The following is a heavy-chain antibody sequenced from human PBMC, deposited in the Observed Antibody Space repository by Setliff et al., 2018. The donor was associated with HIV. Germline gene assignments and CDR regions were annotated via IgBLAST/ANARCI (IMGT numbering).Heavy chain of an antibody. J-gene: IGHJ4*02. Sequence: GSLRLSCASSGFTFSSYWMHWVRQAPGKGLVWVFGMNTDGSSTRYADSVKGRFTISRDNAKNMLYLQMNGLSADDTAVYYCVRGSGYYYFDNWGQGALVTVSS. V-gene: IGHV3-74*01. D-gene: IGHD3-22*01. CDR1: GFTFSSYW. CDR2: MNTDGSST. CDR3: VRGSGYYYFDN.